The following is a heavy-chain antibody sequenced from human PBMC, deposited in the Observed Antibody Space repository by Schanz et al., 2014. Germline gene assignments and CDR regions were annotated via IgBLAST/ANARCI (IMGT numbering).Heavy chain of an antibody. CDR2: ISGDAFNT. J-gene: IGHJ4*02. Sequence: EVQMVESGGGLVQPGGSLRLSCAASGFRFSFYAMSWVRQAPGKGLEWVSAISGDAFNTHYAGSVKGRFTISRDNSKNTLYLQMNSLRVDDTAVYYCAKDGSEAVATVWGQGTLVAVSS. CDR1: GFRFSFYA. D-gene: IGHD5-12*01. CDR3: AKDGSEAVATV. V-gene: IGHV3-23*04.